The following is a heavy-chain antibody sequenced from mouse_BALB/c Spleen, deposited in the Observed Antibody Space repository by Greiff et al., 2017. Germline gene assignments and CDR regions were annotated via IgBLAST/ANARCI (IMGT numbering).Heavy chain of an antibody. CDR1: GFSLTSYG. CDR3: ARERNYRFAY. V-gene: IGHV2-9*02. D-gene: IGHD2-1*01. Sequence: VKLVESGPGLVAPSQSLSITCTVSGFSLTSYGVHWVRQPPGKGLEWLGVIWAGGSTNYNSALMSRLSISKDNSKSQVFLKMNSLQTDDTAMYYCARERNYRFAYWGQGTLVTVSA. J-gene: IGHJ3*01. CDR2: IWAGGST.